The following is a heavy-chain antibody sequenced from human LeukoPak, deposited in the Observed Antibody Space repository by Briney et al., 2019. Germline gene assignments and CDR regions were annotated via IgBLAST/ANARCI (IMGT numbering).Heavy chain of an antibody. J-gene: IGHJ6*03. CDR2: INGSGGHT. V-gene: IGHV3-23*01. Sequence: GGSVRLSCAASGITFSSHAMSWVRQAPGKGLEWVSLINGSGGHTYYGDSVKGRFTTSRDNSTNRLYLQMNSLRPEDTAVYYCAKGGAATMRDGYNYYYYYMEVWGRGTTVTVSS. CDR3: AKGGAATMRDGYNYYYYYMEV. D-gene: IGHD5-24*01. CDR1: GITFSSHA.